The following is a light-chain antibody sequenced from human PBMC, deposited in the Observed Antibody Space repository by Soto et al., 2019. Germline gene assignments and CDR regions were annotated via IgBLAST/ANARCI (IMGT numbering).Light chain of an antibody. Sequence: EIVLTQSPGTLSLSPGDTAALSCRASQSGSNNYLAWYQQKPGQAPRLLIYGASSRATGLPDRFSGSASGTDFTITISRLETEDFAVYYCQQYGTSPRMFGQGTKVEIK. CDR3: QQYGTSPRM. J-gene: IGKJ1*01. CDR2: GAS. V-gene: IGKV3-20*01. CDR1: QSGSNNY.